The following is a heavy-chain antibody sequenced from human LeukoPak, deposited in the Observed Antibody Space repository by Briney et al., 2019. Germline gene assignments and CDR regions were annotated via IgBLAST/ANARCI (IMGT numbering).Heavy chain of an antibody. CDR2: ISGSGGST. V-gene: IGHV3-23*01. J-gene: IGHJ4*02. Sequence: GGSLRLSCAASGFTFSSYAMSWVRQAPGKGLEWVSAISGSGGSTYYADSVKGRFTISRDNSENTLYLQMNSLRAEDTAVYYCAKGRYSSSWYGDYWGQGTLVTVSS. CDR1: GFTFSSYA. D-gene: IGHD6-13*01. CDR3: AKGRYSSSWYGDY.